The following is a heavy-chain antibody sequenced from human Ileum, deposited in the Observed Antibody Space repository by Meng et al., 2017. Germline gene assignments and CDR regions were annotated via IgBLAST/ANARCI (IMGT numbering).Heavy chain of an antibody. J-gene: IGHJ4*02. CDR2: IKITTDAGTP. CDR3: TTGKDY. V-gene: IGHV3-15*01. Sequence: EGQLVEAGGGLVRPGGSLRLSCAASGLTFSSTWMTWVRQAPGKGLEWVGRIKITTDAGTPDYAAPVKGRFTISINDSKNTLYLQMNSLKTEDTAVYYCTTGKDYWGQGTLVTVSS. CDR1: GLTFSSTW.